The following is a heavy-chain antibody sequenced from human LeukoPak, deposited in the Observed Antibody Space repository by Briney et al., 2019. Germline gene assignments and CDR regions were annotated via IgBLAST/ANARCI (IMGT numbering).Heavy chain of an antibody. J-gene: IGHJ6*02. CDR1: GCTFTGYY. CDR3: ARDLGGLGAGTSYYYYGIDV. D-gene: IGHD6-19*01. Sequence: ASVKLSCKASGCTFTGYYMHWVRQAPGQGLEWMGWINPNSGGTNYAQKFQGRVTMTRDTSISTAYMELSRLRSDDTAVYYCARDLGGLGAGTSYYYYGIDVWGQGTTVTVSS. CDR2: INPNSGGT. V-gene: IGHV1-2*02.